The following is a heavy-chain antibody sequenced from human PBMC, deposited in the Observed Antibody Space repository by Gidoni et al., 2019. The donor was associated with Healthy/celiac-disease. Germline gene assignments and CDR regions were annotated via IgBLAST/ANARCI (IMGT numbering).Heavy chain of an antibody. CDR3: ARSYDSVDYYYMDV. D-gene: IGHD3-22*01. CDR2: ISSSSSYT. V-gene: IGHV3-11*06. Sequence: QVQLVESGGGLVKPGGSLRLSCAASGFTFSDYYLSWIRQAPGKGLGWVSYISSSSSYTNYADSVKGRFTISRDNAKNSLYLQMNSLRAEDTAVYYCARSYDSVDYYYMDVWGKGTTVTVSS. J-gene: IGHJ6*03. CDR1: GFTFSDYY.